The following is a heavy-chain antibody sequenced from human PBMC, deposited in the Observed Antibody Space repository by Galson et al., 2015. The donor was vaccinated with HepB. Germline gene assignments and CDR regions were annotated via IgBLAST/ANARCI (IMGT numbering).Heavy chain of an antibody. CDR1: GFAFDTHA. V-gene: IGHV3-23*01. CDR3: AKGYGLFDS. D-gene: IGHD5-18*01. Sequence: SLRLSCAASGFAFDTHAMSWVRQAPGRGLEWISGISGNGDSTCYADSVKGRFTVSSDNSTNMLYLQMNSLRAEDAGLYFCAKGYGLFDSWGQGILVTVSS. CDR2: ISGNGDST. J-gene: IGHJ5*01.